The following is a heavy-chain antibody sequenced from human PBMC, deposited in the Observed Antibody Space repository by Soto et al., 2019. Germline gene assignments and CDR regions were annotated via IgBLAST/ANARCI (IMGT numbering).Heavy chain of an antibody. CDR3: ARDGLNYDSSGYYYPNYYYGMDV. CDR2: IYYSGST. D-gene: IGHD3-22*01. Sequence: PSETLSLTCTVSGGSVSSGSYYWSWIRQPPGKGLEWIGYIYYSGSTNYNPSLKSRVTISVDTSKNQFSLKLSSVTAADTAVYYCARDGLNYDSSGYYYPNYYYGMDVWGQGXTVTVSS. J-gene: IGHJ6*02. V-gene: IGHV4-61*01. CDR1: GGSVSSGSYY.